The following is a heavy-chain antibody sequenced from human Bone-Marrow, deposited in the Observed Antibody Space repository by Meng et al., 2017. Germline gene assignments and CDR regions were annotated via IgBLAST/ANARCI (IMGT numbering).Heavy chain of an antibody. CDR3: ARHEFGLPTAAFDH. CDR2: IYHTGRT. CDR1: GDSIISNYW. D-gene: IGHD2-2*01. J-gene: IGHJ4*02. Sequence: QVQLQESGPGLVKPSQTLSLTCAVSGDSIISNYWWNWVRQTPGKGLEWIGEIYHTGRTDYNPFLKSRVTISVDTSKNQFSLTLTSVTAADTAVYYCARHEFGLPTAAFDHWGQGTLVTVSS. V-gene: IGHV4-4*02.